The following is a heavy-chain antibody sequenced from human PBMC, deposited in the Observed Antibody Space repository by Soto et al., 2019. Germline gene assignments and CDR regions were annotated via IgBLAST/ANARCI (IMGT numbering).Heavy chain of an antibody. Sequence: SETLSLTCTVSGGSISSSSYYWGWIRQPPGKGLEWIGSIYYSGSTYYNPSLKSRVTISVDTSKNQFSLKLSSVTAADTAVYYCEAYYDFWSGYPYGYYYYYGMDVWGQGTTVTVSS. D-gene: IGHD3-3*01. CDR1: GGSISSSSYY. CDR2: IYYSGST. V-gene: IGHV4-39*01. CDR3: EAYYDFWSGYPYGYYYYYGMDV. J-gene: IGHJ6*02.